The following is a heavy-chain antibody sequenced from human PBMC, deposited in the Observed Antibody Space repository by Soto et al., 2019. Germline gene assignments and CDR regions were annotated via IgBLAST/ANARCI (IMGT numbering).Heavy chain of an antibody. D-gene: IGHD3-9*01. CDR1: GGSTSGKY. V-gene: IGHV4-4*07. CDR3: ARDFDVNTALDYWYFDL. J-gene: IGHJ2*01. Sequence: QVHLQESGPGVVKASETLSLTCSLSGGSTSGKYWSWIRQSAGKGLEWIGRIYSSGRTHYNPSLGSRVSMSVAQNSFSLRLTSVTAAVTAIYYCARDFDVNTALDYWYFDLWGRGTQVSVSS. CDR2: IYSSGRT.